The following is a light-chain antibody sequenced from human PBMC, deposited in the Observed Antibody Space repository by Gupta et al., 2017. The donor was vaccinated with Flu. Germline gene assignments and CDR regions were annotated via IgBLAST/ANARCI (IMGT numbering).Light chain of an antibody. CDR1: RSVLSNSNDKSY. CDR2: WAS. V-gene: IGKV4-1*01. CDR3: QQYYTTPLT. J-gene: IGKJ4*01. Sequence: DIVMNQSRDSLAVSLGEWATINCKSSRSVLSNSNDKSYLTWYQQRPGQPPKLPISWASTRESGVPDRCTGGGSGTDFSRTISSLQAEDVAVYYCQQYYTTPLTFGGGTKVEIK.